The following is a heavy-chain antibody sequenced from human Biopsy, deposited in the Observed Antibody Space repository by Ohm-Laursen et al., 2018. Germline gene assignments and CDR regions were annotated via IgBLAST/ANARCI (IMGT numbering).Heavy chain of an antibody. CDR1: GYTFTSYE. D-gene: IGHD3-10*01. CDR3: ARADPPLFYYGSGSSNWFDP. Sequence: SVKVSCKTSGYTFTSYEINWVRQATGQGLEWMGWMNPDSGNTGYAQNFQGRVTMTRSTSISTAYMELSSLRSEDTAVYFCARADPPLFYYGSGSSNWFDPWGQGTLVTVSS. CDR2: MNPDSGNT. V-gene: IGHV1-8*01. J-gene: IGHJ5*02.